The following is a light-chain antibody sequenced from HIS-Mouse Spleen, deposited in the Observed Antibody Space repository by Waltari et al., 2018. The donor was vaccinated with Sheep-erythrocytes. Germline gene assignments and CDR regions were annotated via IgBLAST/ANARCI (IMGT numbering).Light chain of an antibody. Sequence: QSALTQPRSVSVSPGQSVTIPCTGTSSDVGCYNYVPWYQQHPGKAPKLMIYEVSKRPSGVPDRCSGSKSGNTASLTISGLQAEDEADYYCCSYAGSYNHVFATGTKVTVL. J-gene: IGLJ1*01. CDR3: CSYAGSYNHV. CDR2: EVS. V-gene: IGLV2-11*01. CDR1: SSDVGCYNY.